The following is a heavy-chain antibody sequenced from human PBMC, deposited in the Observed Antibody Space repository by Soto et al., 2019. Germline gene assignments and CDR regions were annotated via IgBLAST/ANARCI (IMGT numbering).Heavy chain of an antibody. CDR1: GFTFSSYD. V-gene: IGHV3-23*01. CDR2: ISGSGGST. J-gene: IGHJ4*02. D-gene: IGHD3-10*01. Sequence: EVQLLESGGGLVQPGGSLRLSCAASGFTFSSYDMSWVRQAPGKGLEWVSAISGSGGSTYYADSVKGRFTISRDNSKNTLYLQMNSLRAEDTAVYYCAKVSHMVRGWRDYWGQGTLVTVSS. CDR3: AKVSHMVRGWRDY.